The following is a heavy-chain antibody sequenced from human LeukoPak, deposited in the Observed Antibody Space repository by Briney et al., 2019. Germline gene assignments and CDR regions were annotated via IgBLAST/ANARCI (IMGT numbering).Heavy chain of an antibody. CDR2: ISGDGGST. CDR1: GFMFSSYA. V-gene: IGHV3-43*02. CDR3: AKDSAGYSSGWYVY. D-gene: IGHD6-19*01. J-gene: IGHJ4*02. Sequence: PGGSLRLSCAASGFMFSSYAMHWVRQAPGKGLEWVSLISGDGGSTYYADSVKGRFTISRDNSKNSLYLQMNSLRTEDTALYYCAKDSAGYSSGWYVYWGQGTLVTVSS.